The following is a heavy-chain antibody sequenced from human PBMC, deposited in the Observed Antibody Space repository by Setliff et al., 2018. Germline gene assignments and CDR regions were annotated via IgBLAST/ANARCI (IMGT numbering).Heavy chain of an antibody. CDR1: GFAFRSYA. Sequence: PGGSLRLSCVASGFAFRSYAMSWVRQTPGKGLEWLATVTDTADSTYHADSVKGRFTISGDNSKNTLYLQMNSLRAEDTAVYFCAKSPVAYCSGAVCYPFDYWGQGTLVTVSS. D-gene: IGHD2-8*02. V-gene: IGHV3-23*01. CDR2: VTDTADST. J-gene: IGHJ4*02. CDR3: AKSPVAYCSGAVCYPFDY.